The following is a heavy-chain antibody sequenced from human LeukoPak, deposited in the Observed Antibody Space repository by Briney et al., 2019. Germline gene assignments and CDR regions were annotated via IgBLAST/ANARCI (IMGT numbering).Heavy chain of an antibody. D-gene: IGHD6-13*01. CDR3: ARHRYSSNPLYYYYYMDV. CDR1: GYSFTSYW. J-gene: IGHJ6*03. Sequence: GESLKISCKGSGYSFTSYWIGWVRQMPGKGLEWMGIIYPGDSDTRYSPSFQGQVTISADKSISTAYLQWSSLKASDTAMYYCARHRYSSNPLYYYYYMDVWGKGTTVTVSS. CDR2: IYPGDSDT. V-gene: IGHV5-51*01.